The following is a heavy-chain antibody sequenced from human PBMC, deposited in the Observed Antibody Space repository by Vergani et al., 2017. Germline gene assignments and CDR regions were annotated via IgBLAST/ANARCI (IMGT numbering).Heavy chain of an antibody. D-gene: IGHD6-13*01. CDR3: AGSSSWSLAQXFDY. J-gene: IGHJ4*02. Sequence: QVQLQESGPGLVKPSETLSLTCTVSGGSISSYYWSWIRQPAGKGLEWIGRIYTSGSTNYNPSLKSRVTMSVDTSKNQFSLKLSSVTAADTAVYYCAGSSSWSLAQXFDYWGQGTLVTVSS. V-gene: IGHV4-4*07. CDR1: GGSISSYY. CDR2: IYTSGST.